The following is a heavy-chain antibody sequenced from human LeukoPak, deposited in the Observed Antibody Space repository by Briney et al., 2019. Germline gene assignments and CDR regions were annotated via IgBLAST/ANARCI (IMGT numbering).Heavy chain of an antibody. CDR2: IKEDGSER. CDR1: GFTFSTYW. Sequence: PGTSLRLSXAASGFTFSTYWMSWVRQAPGKGLEWVANIKEDGSERYYVDSVKGRFTISRDNARNSLYLQMNSLRAEDTAVYYCARDYWASDYWGQGTLVTVSS. CDR3: ARDYWASDY. V-gene: IGHV3-7*01. J-gene: IGHJ4*02. D-gene: IGHD2-8*02.